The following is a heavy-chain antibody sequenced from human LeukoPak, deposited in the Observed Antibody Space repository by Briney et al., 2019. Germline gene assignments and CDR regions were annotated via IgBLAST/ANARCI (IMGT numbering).Heavy chain of an antibody. CDR2: ISRSSNI. D-gene: IGHD5-12*01. Sequence: GGSLRLSCAASGFTFSDYYMSWIRQAPGKGLEWVSLISRSSNINYADSVKGRFTISRDNAKNSLYLQMNSLRAEDTAVYYCARSGTGYEKAFFDYWGQGTLVTVSS. J-gene: IGHJ4*02. V-gene: IGHV3-69-1*01. CDR1: GFTFSDYY. CDR3: ARSGTGYEKAFFDY.